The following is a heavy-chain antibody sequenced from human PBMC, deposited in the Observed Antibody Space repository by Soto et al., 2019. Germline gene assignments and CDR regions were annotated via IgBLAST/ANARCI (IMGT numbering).Heavy chain of an antibody. V-gene: IGHV3-20*01. Sequence: GGSLRLSCAASGFTFDDYGMSWVRQAPGKGLEWVSGINWNGGSTGYADSVKGRFTISRDNAKNSLYLQMNSLRAEDTALYHCARGVEYSSGWYGGDYYYYMDVWGKGTTVTVSS. D-gene: IGHD6-19*01. CDR2: INWNGGST. CDR3: ARGVEYSSGWYGGDYYYYMDV. J-gene: IGHJ6*03. CDR1: GFTFDDYG.